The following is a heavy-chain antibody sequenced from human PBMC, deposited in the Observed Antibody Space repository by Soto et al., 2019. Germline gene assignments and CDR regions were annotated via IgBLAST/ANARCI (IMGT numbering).Heavy chain of an antibody. D-gene: IGHD1-26*01. CDR3: ARRAGGSYYGRTNFDY. CDR1: GGSISSSSYY. Sequence: PSETFSLTCTVSGGSISSSSYYWGWIRQPPGKGLEWIGSIYYSGSTYYNPSLKSRVTISVDTSKNQFSLKLSSVTAADTSVYYCARRAGGSYYGRTNFDYWGQGTLVTV. V-gene: IGHV4-39*01. J-gene: IGHJ4*02. CDR2: IYYSGST.